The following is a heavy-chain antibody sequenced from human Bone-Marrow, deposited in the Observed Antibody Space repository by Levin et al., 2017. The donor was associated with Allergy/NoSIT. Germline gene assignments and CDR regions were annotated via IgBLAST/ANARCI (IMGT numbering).Heavy chain of an antibody. D-gene: IGHD2-8*02. Sequence: ETLSLTCAASGFTFSSFAMNWVRQTPGKGLEWVSAISGTGGSTYYADSVKGRFTISRDNSRKTLYLQMNSLRAEDTAIYYCAKDRRTGGRYYYYMDVWGKGTTVAVSS. J-gene: IGHJ6*03. CDR1: GFTFSSFA. CDR2: ISGTGGST. V-gene: IGHV3-23*01. CDR3: AKDRRTGGRYYYYMDV.